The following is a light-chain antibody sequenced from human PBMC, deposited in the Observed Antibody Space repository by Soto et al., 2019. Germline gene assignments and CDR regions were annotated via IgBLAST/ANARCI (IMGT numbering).Light chain of an antibody. Sequence: DIHLTHSPSTLSAPVVYGVTSACRSSHNILNLLAWYQQKPGKAPKPLIYDASTLKTGVPSRFSGSGAGSEFNFTITGLQPDDFATYCCQQYNTYETFGQGTRLEVK. CDR2: DAS. CDR3: QQYNTYET. V-gene: IGKV1-5*01. CDR1: HNILNL. J-gene: IGKJ5*01.